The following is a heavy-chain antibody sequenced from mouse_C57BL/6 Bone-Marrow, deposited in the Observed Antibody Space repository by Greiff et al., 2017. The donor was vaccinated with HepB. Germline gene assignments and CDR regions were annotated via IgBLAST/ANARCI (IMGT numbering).Heavy chain of an antibody. D-gene: IGHD3-2*02. CDR3: ARQLRLQAMDY. V-gene: IGHV1-69*01. CDR2: IDPSDSYT. J-gene: IGHJ4*01. CDR1: GYTFTSYW. Sequence: QVQLQQSGAELVMPGASVKLSCKASGYTFTSYWMHWVKQRPGQGLEWIGEIDPSDSYTNYNQKFKGKSTLTVDKSSSTAYMQLSSLTSEDSAVYYCARQLRLQAMDYWGQGTSVTVSS.